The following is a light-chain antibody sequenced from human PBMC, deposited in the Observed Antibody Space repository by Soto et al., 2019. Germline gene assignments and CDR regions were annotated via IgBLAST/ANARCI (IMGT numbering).Light chain of an antibody. J-gene: IGKJ4*01. CDR1: QSVSSSY. CDR2: GAS. Sequence: EIVFTPSPSRPSFSSGERTTLAWRASQSVSSSYLAWYQQKPGQAPRLLMYGASNRATGLPARFSGSGSGTEFTLTISCLQSDDFAVYYCHQYNNWPLTFGGGAKV. V-gene: IGKV3-15*01. CDR3: HQYNNWPLT.